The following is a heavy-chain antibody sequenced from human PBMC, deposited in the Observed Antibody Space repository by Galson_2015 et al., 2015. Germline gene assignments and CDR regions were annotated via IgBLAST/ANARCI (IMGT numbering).Heavy chain of an antibody. V-gene: IGHV1-18*01. D-gene: IGHD2-15*01. J-gene: IGHJ4*02. CDR3: ARDRIWSNLAGY. CDR2: ISAYNGDT. CDR1: GGTFSSYA. Sequence: SVKLSCKASGGTFSSYAISWVRQAPGQGLEWMGWISAYNGDTNYAQKLQGRVTITTDTSTSTAYMELRSLRSDDTAVYYCARDRIWSNLAGYWGQGTLVTVSS.